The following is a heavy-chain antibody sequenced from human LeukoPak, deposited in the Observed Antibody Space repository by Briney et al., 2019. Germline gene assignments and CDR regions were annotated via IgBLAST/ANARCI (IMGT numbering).Heavy chain of an antibody. V-gene: IGHV3-53*01. CDR1: GFTVSSNY. D-gene: IGHD4-23*01. CDR3: AREGYGGNDYYYYGMDV. J-gene: IGHJ6*02. CDR2: IYSGGST. Sequence: GGSLRLSCAASGFTVSSNYMSWVRQAPGKGLEWVSVIYSGGSTYYADSVKGRFTISRDNSKNTLYLQMNSLRAEDTAVYYCAREGYGGNDYYYYGMDVWGQGTTVTVSS.